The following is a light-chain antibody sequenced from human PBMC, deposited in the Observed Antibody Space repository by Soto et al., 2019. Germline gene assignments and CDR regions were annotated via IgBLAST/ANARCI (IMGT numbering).Light chain of an antibody. Sequence: QSALTQPASVSGSPGQSITISCSGTSSDVGGYNFVSWYQVHPGKAPRLILYDVSSRPSGVSYRFSGSKSANTASLNISRLQAGDEADYYCSSYTTTTSLVVFCGGTKLTVL. CDR3: SSYTTTTSLVV. CDR2: DVS. J-gene: IGLJ2*01. CDR1: SSDVGGYNF. V-gene: IGLV2-14*03.